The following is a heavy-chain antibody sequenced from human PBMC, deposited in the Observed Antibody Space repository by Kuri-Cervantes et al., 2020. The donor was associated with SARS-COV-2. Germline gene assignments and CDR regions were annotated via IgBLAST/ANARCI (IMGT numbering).Heavy chain of an antibody. D-gene: IGHD1-26*01. J-gene: IGHJ4*02. V-gene: IGHV4-4*02. CDR3: ARDALLVGATGYYFDY. CDR1: GGSISSSNW. CDR2: IYHSGST. Sequence: SCAVSGGSISSSNWWSWVRQPPGKGLEWIGEIYHSGSTNYNPSLKSRVTISVDKPKNQFSLKLGSVTAADTAVYYCARDALLVGATGYYFDYWGQGTLVTVSS.